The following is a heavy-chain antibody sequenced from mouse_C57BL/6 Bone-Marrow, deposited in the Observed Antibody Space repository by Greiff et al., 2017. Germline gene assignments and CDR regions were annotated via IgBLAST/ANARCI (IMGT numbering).Heavy chain of an antibody. D-gene: IGHD1-1*01. CDR3: ARDNYYGSSYDWYFDV. V-gene: IGHV1-61*01. CDR1: GYTFPSYW. J-gene: IGHJ1*03. CDR2: IYPSDSET. Sequence: QVKLQQPGAELVRPGSSVKLSCQASGYTFPSYWMDWVKQRPGQGLEWIGNIYPSDSETHYNQQFKDKATLTVDKSSSTAYMQLSSLTSEDSAVYYCARDNYYGSSYDWYFDVWGTGTTVTVSS.